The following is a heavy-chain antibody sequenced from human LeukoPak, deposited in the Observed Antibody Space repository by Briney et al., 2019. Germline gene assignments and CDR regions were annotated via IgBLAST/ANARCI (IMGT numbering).Heavy chain of an antibody. CDR3: ARPHDYDWYFDL. J-gene: IGHJ2*01. CDR2: IGTAGDT. D-gene: IGHD4-17*01. V-gene: IGHV3-13*01. CDR1: GFTFSSYD. Sequence: PGVSLRPSCAASGFTFSSYDMHRVRQATGKGLEWVSAIGTAGDTYYPGSVKGRFTISRENAKNSLYLQMNSLRAEDTAVYYCARPHDYDWYFDLWGRGTLVTVST.